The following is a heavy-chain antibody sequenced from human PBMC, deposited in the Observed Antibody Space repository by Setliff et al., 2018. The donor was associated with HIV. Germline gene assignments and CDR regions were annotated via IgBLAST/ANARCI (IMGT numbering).Heavy chain of an antibody. V-gene: IGHV3-30*07. CDR3: TRRYCTSTSCSSPYDY. Sequence: SCKASGFTFTDYAMHWVRQAPGKGLECVAVITDDGSNKYYADSVKGRFTISRDNAKNSLYLQMNSLRAEDTAVYYCTRRYCTSTSCSSPYDYWGRGTLVTVSS. D-gene: IGHD2-2*01. J-gene: IGHJ4*02. CDR2: ITDDGSNK. CDR1: GFTFTDYA.